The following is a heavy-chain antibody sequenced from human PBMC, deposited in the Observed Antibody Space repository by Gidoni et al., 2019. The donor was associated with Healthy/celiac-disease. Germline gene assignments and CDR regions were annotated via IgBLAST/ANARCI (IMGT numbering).Heavy chain of an antibody. CDR2: ISSSSSSI. CDR1: GFTFSSYS. CDR3: AREGGAAAIDI. Sequence: EVQLVESGGGLVKPGGSLRLSCAASGFTFSSYSMNWVRQAPGKGLAWVSSISSSSSSIYYADSVKGRFTISRDNAKNSLYLQMNSLRAEDTAVYYCAREGGAAAIDIWVQGPMITVSS. D-gene: IGHD6-13*01. J-gene: IGHJ3*02. V-gene: IGHV3-21*01.